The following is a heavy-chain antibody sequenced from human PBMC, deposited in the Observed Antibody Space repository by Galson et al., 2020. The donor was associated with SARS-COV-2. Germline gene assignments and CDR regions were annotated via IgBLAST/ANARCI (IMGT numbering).Heavy chain of an antibody. CDR3: ARQILTGYYSCYYLDY. Sequence: SETLSLTCTVSGGSISSSSYYWGWIRQPPGEGLEWIGSIYYSESHYYNPSLTSRVTMSVDTSKNQFSLKLSSVTAADTAVYYCARQILTGYYSCYYLDYWGQGTLVTVSS. J-gene: IGHJ4*02. CDR1: GGSISSSSYY. V-gene: IGHV4-39*01. D-gene: IGHD3-9*01. CDR2: IYYSESH.